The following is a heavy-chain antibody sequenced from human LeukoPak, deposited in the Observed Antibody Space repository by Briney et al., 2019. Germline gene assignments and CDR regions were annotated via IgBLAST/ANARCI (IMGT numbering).Heavy chain of an antibody. Sequence: ASVKVSCKASGYMFNLYAMHWVRQAPGQRPEWMGWINTGNGNTDSSQNLQGRVTITRDSSATTAYMEMSSLTPEDTAVYYCARGGGTDWYEGFFEYWGQGTLATVSS. J-gene: IGHJ4*02. CDR1: GYMFNLYA. CDR3: ARGGGTDWYEGFFEY. D-gene: IGHD6-19*01. V-gene: IGHV1-3*04. CDR2: INTGNGNT.